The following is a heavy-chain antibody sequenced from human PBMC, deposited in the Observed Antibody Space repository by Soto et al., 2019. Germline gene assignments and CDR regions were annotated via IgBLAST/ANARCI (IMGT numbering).Heavy chain of an antibody. CDR2: IWYDGSNK. Sequence: QVQLVESGGGVVQPGRSLRLSCAASGVTFSRYGMNWVRQAPCKGLEWVAGIWYDGSNKYYADSVKGLFNIARDNSKNTVYRQMNRLRAEDTAVYYCSRDQPRLVHYWGQGNLVTVSS. CDR3: SRDQPRLVHY. V-gene: IGHV3-33*01. J-gene: IGHJ4*02. CDR1: GVTFSRYG.